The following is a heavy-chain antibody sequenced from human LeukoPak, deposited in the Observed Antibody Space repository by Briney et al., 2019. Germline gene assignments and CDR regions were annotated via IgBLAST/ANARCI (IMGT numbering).Heavy chain of an antibody. CDR2: INPYSGGT. V-gene: IGHV1-2*06. CDR1: GYTFTGYY. D-gene: IGHD6-19*01. J-gene: IGHJ6*03. Sequence: ASVKVSCKASGYTFTGYYIHWVRQAPGQGLEWMGRINPYSGGTNYAQKFQGRVTMTRDMSISTAYMELSRLRSDDTAVYYCARDIAGDGSGWDYYMDVWGKGTTVTVSS. CDR3: ARDIAGDGSGWDYYMDV.